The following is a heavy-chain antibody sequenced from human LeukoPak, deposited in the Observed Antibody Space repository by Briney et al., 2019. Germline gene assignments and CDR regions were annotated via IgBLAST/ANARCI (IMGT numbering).Heavy chain of an antibody. Sequence: SETLSLTCAVYGGSFSGYYWSWIRQPPGKGLEWIGEINHIGSTNYNPSLKSRVTISVDTSKNQFSLKMGSVTAADTAVYYCARGYLGGNKGNWFDPWGQGTLVTVSS. D-gene: IGHD4-23*01. CDR2: INHIGST. CDR3: ARGYLGGNKGNWFDP. V-gene: IGHV4-34*01. CDR1: GGSFSGYY. J-gene: IGHJ5*02.